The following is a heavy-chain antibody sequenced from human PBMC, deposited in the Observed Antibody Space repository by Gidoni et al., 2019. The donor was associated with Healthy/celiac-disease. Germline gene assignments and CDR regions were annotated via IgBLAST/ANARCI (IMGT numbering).Heavy chain of an antibody. Sequence: EVQLLESGGGLVQPGGSLRLSCAASGFTFSSYAMSWVRQAPGKGLEWVAAIRGRGGSTYYADSVKGRFTISRDNSKNTLYLQMNSLRAEDTAVYYCAKDDYGGNSGGSDYWGQGTLVTVSS. CDR2: IRGRGGST. V-gene: IGHV3-23*01. J-gene: IGHJ4*02. CDR3: AKDDYGGNSGGSDY. D-gene: IGHD4-17*01. CDR1: GFTFSSYA.